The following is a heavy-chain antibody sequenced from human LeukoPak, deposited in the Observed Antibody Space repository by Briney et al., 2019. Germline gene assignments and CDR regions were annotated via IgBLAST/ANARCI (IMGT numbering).Heavy chain of an antibody. CDR3: AGLSGCSSTSCYLYYYYMDV. CDR1: GYSFTSYW. V-gene: IGHV5-51*03. Sequence: PGESLKISCKGSGYSFTSYWIGWVRQMPGKGLEWMGIIYPGDSDTRYSPSFQGQVTISADKSISTAYLQWSSLKASDTAMYYCAGLSGCSSTSCYLYYYYMDVWGKGTTVTVSS. J-gene: IGHJ6*03. CDR2: IYPGDSDT. D-gene: IGHD2-2*01.